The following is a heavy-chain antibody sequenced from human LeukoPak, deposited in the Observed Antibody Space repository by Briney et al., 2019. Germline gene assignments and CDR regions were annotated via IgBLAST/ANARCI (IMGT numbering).Heavy chain of an antibody. CDR2: IEEDGNKK. V-gene: IGHV3-7*01. J-gene: IGHJ4*02. CDR3: ARGRHIAL. Sequence: GGSLRLSCATSGFTLSKYWMNWVRQAPGKGLEWVANIEEDGNKKNYVDSVKGRFTISRDNVKNEIYLQMNSLRADDTAVYYCARGRHIALWGQGTLVTVS. D-gene: IGHD2-21*01. CDR1: GFTLSKYW.